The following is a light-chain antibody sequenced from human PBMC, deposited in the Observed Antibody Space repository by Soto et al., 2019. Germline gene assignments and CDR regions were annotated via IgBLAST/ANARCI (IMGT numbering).Light chain of an antibody. J-gene: IGLJ1*01. CDR1: SSDVGGYNF. CDR3: TSYTTSFTYV. CDR2: DVS. V-gene: IGLV2-14*03. Sequence: QSVLTQPASVSGSPGQSITISCTGTSSDVGGYNFVSWHQHHPGKAPKLIIYDVSNRPSGVSNRFSGSKSGNTASLTISGLQAEDDADYYCTSYTTSFTYVFGTGTKVTVL.